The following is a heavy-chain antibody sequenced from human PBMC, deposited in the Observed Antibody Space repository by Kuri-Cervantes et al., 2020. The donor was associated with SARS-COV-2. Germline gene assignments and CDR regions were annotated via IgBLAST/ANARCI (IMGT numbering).Heavy chain of an antibody. CDR3: ARHPLSYCGGDCSSPSWYFDL. CDR2: IIPILGIA. V-gene: IGHV1-69*02. CDR1: GGTFSSYT. D-gene: IGHD2-21*02. Sequence: SVKVSCKASGGTFSSYTISWVRQAPGQGLEWMGRIIPILGIANYARKFQGRVTITADKSTSTAYMELSSLRSEDTAVYYCARHPLSYCGGDCSSPSWYFDLWGRGTLVTVSS. J-gene: IGHJ2*01.